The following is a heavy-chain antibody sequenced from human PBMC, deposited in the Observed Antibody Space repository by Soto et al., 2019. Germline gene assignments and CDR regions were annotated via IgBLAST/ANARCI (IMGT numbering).Heavy chain of an antibody. D-gene: IGHD3-3*01. CDR3: AKDLRITIFGVVIIMLFIDY. V-gene: IGHV3-23*01. J-gene: IGHJ4*02. CDR1: GFTFSSYA. Sequence: GGSLRLSCAASGFTFSSYAMSWVRQAPGKGLEWVSAISGSGGSTYYADSVKGRFTISRDNSKNTLYLQMNSLRAEDTAVYYCAKDLRITIFGVVIIMLFIDYWGQGTLVTVSS. CDR2: ISGSGGST.